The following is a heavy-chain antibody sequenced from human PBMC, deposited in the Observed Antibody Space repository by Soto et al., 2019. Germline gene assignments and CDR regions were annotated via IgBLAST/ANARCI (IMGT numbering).Heavy chain of an antibody. D-gene: IGHD3-10*01. CDR3: ARPYGESI. Sequence: SETLSLTCTVSGDSISTYYWSWFRQPPGKGLEWIGYIYFTGSTFYNPSLKSRVIISVDTSRNQFSLNLYSVTAANTAVYYCARPYGESIWGQGTLVTVSS. J-gene: IGHJ4*02. CDR2: IYFTGST. V-gene: IGHV4-59*08. CDR1: GDSISTYY.